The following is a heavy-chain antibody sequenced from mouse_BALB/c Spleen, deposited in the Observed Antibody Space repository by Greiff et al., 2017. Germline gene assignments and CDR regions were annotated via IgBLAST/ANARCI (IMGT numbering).Heavy chain of an antibody. J-gene: IGHJ4*01. CDR3: ARSTTVVATDYGAMDY. CDR1: GYAFTNYW. D-gene: IGHD1-1*01. V-gene: IGHV1-63*01. Sequence: VQLQQSGAELVRPGTSVKISCKASGYAFTNYWLGWVKQRPGHGLEWIGDIYPGSGNTYYNEKFKGKATLTADKSSSTAYMQLSSLTSEDSAVYFCARSTTVVATDYGAMDYWGQGTSVTVSS. CDR2: IYPGSGNT.